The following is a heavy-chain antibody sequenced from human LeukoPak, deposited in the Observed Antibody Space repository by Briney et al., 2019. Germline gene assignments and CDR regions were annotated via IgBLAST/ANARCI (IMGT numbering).Heavy chain of an antibody. D-gene: IGHD3-22*01. J-gene: IGHJ4*02. CDR3: ARGPHPYYYDSRPFDY. CDR1: GGSISSSSYY. Sequence: PSETLSLTCTVSGGSISSSSYYWGWIRQPPGKGLEWIGSIYYSGSTYYNPSLKSRVTISVDTSKNQFSLKLSSVTAADTAVYYCARGPHPYYYDSRPFDYWGQGTLVTVSS. CDR2: IYYSGST. V-gene: IGHV4-39*01.